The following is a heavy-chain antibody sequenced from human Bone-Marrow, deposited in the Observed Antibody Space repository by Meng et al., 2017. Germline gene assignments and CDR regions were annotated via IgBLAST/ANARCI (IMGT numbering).Heavy chain of an antibody. CDR1: GYSFTSYW. CDR2: IYPGDSDT. Sequence: GGSLRLSCKGSGYSFTSYWIGWVRQMPGKGLEWMGIIYPGDSDTRYSPSFQGQVTISADKSISTAYLQWSSLKASDTAMYYCARSRYSSGWYEVGYWGQGNRVTGAS. CDR3: ARSRYSSGWYEVGY. V-gene: IGHV5-51*01. D-gene: IGHD6-19*01. J-gene: IGHJ4*02.